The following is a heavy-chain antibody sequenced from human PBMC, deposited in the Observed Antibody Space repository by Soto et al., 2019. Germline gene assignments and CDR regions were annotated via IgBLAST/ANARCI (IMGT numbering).Heavy chain of an antibody. CDR2: VSGTASRT. D-gene: IGHD3-9*01. CDR3: ATSFRYFDN. Sequence: GGSLRLSCAGSGFTPTTTPLSWVRQPPGKGLEWVATVSGTASRTYYVDSVKGRFFISRDNSKNTVTLQMNNLTVDDTAVYYCATSFRYFDNWGQGTRVTVSS. CDR1: GFTPTTTP. V-gene: IGHV3-23*01. J-gene: IGHJ4*02.